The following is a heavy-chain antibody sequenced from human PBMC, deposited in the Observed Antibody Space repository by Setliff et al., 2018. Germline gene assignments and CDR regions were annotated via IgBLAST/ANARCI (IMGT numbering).Heavy chain of an antibody. J-gene: IGHJ6*03. D-gene: IGHD3-10*01. CDR1: GGTLTDYF. CDR2: IDHGGGS. V-gene: IGHV4-34*01. Sequence: SETLSLTCTVSGGTLTDYFWSWVRQPPGKRLEWIGEIDHGGGSSYNPSLQSRVTLSLDTSENEFSLRLTSVTAADTAVYFCARTINFLGSGTWGYMDVWGKGTTVTVSS. CDR3: ARTINFLGSGTWGYMDV.